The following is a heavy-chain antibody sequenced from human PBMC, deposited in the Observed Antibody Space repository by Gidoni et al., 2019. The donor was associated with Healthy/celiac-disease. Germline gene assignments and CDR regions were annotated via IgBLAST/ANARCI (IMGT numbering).Heavy chain of an antibody. D-gene: IGHD3-10*01. CDR3: ARNQNYYGSGSYPLVDY. V-gene: IGHV3-33*01. J-gene: IGHJ4*02. CDR1: GFTFSSYG. Sequence: QVQLVESWGGVVQPGRSLRLSCAASGFTFSSYGMHWVRQAPGKGLEWVAVIWYDGSNKYYADSVKGRFTISRDNSKNTLYLQMNSLRAEDTAVYYCARNQNYYGSGSYPLVDYWGQGTLVTVSS. CDR2: IWYDGSNK.